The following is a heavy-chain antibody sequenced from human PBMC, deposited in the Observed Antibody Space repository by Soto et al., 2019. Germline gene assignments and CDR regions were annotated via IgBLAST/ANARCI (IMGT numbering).Heavy chain of an antibody. CDR1: GGSISSNNYY. J-gene: IGHJ4*02. Sequence: SSETLSLTCTVSGGSISSNNYYWGWIRQPPGKGLEWIASIYYSGSTYYNPSLKSRVTISVDTSKNQFSLKLSSVTAADTAVYYCARVPDYWGQGILVTVSS. CDR2: IYYSGST. D-gene: IGHD2-2*01. V-gene: IGHV4-39*01. CDR3: ARVPDY.